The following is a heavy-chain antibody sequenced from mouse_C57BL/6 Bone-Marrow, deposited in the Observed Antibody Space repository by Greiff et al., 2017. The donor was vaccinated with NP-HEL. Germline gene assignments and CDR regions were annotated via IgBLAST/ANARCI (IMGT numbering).Heavy chain of an antibody. D-gene: IGHD2-4*01. Sequence: EVQLQQSGAELVRPGASVKLSCTASGFNIKDYYMHWVKQRPEQGLEWIGRIDPEDGDTEYAPKFQGKATMTADTSSNPAYLQLSSLTSEDTAVYYCTTSDYDGGAYAMDYWGQGTSVTVSS. V-gene: IGHV14-1*01. J-gene: IGHJ4*01. CDR2: IDPEDGDT. CDR3: TTSDYDGGAYAMDY. CDR1: GFNIKDYY.